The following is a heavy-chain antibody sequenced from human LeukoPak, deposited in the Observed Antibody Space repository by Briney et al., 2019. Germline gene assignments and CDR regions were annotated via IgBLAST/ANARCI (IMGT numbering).Heavy chain of an antibody. D-gene: IGHD6-19*01. CDR3: ARGGWYPESFQH. CDR2: FYYSGST. Sequence: PSETLSLTSLLSGGSISSNSYYWGRIRHPPGKGLEWIGSFYYSGSTYYNPSLKSRVTISVDASKNQFSLKLSSVTAADTAVYYCARGGWYPESFQHWGQSALVTVSS. V-gene: IGHV4-39*07. J-gene: IGHJ1*01. CDR1: GGSISSNSYY.